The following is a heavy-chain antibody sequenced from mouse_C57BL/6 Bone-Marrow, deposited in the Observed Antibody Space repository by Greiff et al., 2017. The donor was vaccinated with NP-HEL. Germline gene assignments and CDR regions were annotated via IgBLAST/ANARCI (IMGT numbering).Heavy chain of an antibody. J-gene: IGHJ4*01. CDR3: ARGYSNFPYAMDY. V-gene: IGHV1-72*01. D-gene: IGHD2-5*01. CDR1: GYTFTSYW. CDR2: IDPNSGGT. Sequence: QVQLKESGAGLVKPGASVKLSCKASGYTFTSYWMHWVKQRPGRGLEWIGRIDPNSGGTKYNEKFKSKATLTVDKPSSTAYMQLSSLTSEDSAVYYCARGYSNFPYAMDYWGQGTSVTVSS.